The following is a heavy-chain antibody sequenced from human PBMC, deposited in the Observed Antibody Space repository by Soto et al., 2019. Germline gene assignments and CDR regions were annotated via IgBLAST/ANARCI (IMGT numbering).Heavy chain of an antibody. CDR2: VYSGGAT. V-gene: IGHV3-53*04. D-gene: IGHD3-10*01. CDR1: GFTVSSNY. CDR3: VRGRYGSEIH. J-gene: IGHJ4*02. Sequence: EVRLVESGGGLVQPGGSLRLSCAAFGFTVSSNYMTWVRLAPGKGLEWVSLVYSGGATHYAPSVKGRFTISTHSSQNTLFLQMNSLRTEDTATYYCVRGRYGSEIHWGQGTKVTVSS.